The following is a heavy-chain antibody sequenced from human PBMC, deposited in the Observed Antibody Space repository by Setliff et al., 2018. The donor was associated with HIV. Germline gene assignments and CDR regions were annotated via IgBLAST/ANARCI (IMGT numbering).Heavy chain of an antibody. CDR2: IYASGST. J-gene: IGHJ5*02. D-gene: IGHD3-10*01. Sequence: PSETLSLTCNVSDDSFSTNYWSWVRQPPGKGLEWIGYIYASGSTNYNPSLKSRVTISIDTSKNQFSLKLTSVTAADTAVYYCAGRIDNSGTFPDKNWFDTWGQGSLVTVSS. CDR1: DDSFSTNY. V-gene: IGHV4-4*09. CDR3: AGRIDNSGTFPDKNWFDT.